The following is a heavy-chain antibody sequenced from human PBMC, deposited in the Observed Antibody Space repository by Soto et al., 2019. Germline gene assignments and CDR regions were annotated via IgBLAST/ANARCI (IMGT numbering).Heavy chain of an antibody. CDR3: ARDKGRSRGNYYDY. V-gene: IGHV3-66*01. CDR2: IYSGGST. Sequence: GGSLRLSCAASGFTVNSNYMNWVRQAPGKGLEWVSVIYSGGSTYYADSVKDRFTISRDDSKNTLYLQMNSLRAEDTAVYYCARDKGRSRGNYYDYWGQGTLVPVSS. CDR1: GFTVNSNY. D-gene: IGHD1-26*01. J-gene: IGHJ4*02.